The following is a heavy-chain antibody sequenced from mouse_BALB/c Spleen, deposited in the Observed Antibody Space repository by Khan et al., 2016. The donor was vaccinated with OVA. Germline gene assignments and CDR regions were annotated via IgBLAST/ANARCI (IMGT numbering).Heavy chain of an antibody. J-gene: IGHJ4*01. D-gene: IGHD2-14*01. Sequence: QVQLKQSGPGLVAPSQSLSITCTVSGFSLSRYNIHWVRQPPGKGLEWLGMIWGGGGTDYNSTLKSSLSISKDNSKCQVFLKMNSLQTDDTAMYYFARAYYKYDTYYGMDYWGQGTTVTVSS. CDR2: IWGGGGT. CDR3: ARAYYKYDTYYGMDY. V-gene: IGHV2-6-4*01. CDR1: GFSLSRYN.